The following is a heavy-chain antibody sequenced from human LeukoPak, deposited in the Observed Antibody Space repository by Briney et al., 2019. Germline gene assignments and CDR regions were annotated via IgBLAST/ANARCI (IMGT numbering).Heavy chain of an antibody. V-gene: IGHV4-59*01. CDR3: ARGPLSSRTTWTWFDP. J-gene: IGHJ5*02. Sequence: SETLSLTCTVSGGSISPYYWTWIRQPPGKGLEWIGYVYYNGNTNYNPSLKSRITISVNTSKTQFSLRLKSVTAADTAVYYCARGPLSSRTTWTWFDPWGQGTLVTVSS. CDR1: GGSISPYY. D-gene: IGHD3/OR15-3a*01. CDR2: VYYNGNT.